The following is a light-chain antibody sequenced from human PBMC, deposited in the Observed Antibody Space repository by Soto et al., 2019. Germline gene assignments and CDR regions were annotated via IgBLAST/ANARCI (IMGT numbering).Light chain of an antibody. Sequence: EIVMTQSPATLSVSPGEGATLSCRASQSVTSNLAWYQQQPGQAPRLLIYGTSTRATGIPARLSGSGSGTEFTLTISSLQSEDFAVYYCQQYYKWPYTFGQGTKLEIK. CDR3: QQYYKWPYT. CDR1: QSVTSN. CDR2: GTS. J-gene: IGKJ2*01. V-gene: IGKV3-15*01.